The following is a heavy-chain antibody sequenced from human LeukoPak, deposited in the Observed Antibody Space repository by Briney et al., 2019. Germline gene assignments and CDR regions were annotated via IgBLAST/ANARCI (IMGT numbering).Heavy chain of an antibody. D-gene: IGHD6-13*01. V-gene: IGHV1-3*01. J-gene: IGHJ4*02. CDR1: GYTFTNYG. CDR3: ARSGSNWSCDY. Sequence: SVKVSCKASGYTFTNYGMQWVRQAPGQGLEWMGWINGGTGETRDSQKFQHRVTMTRDTSASTAYMELNSLRPEDTAVYYCARSGSNWSCDYWGQGTLVTVSS. CDR2: INGGTGET.